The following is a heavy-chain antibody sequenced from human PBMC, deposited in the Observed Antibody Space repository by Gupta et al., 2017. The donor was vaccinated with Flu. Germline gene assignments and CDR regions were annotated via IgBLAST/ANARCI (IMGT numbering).Heavy chain of an antibody. D-gene: IGHD3-22*01. CDR2: ISDDGSNK. V-gene: IGHV3-30*18. CDR3: AKVARYDSSGGSHNKQYFQH. Sequence: WVRQAPGKGLEGVAVISDDGSNKYYADSVKGRFTISRDNSKNTLYLQRNSLRAEETAVYSCAKVARYDSSGGSHNKQYFQHWGQGTLVTVSS. J-gene: IGHJ1*01.